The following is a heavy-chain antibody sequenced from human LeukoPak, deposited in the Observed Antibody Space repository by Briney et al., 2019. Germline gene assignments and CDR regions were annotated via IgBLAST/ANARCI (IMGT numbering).Heavy chain of an antibody. Sequence: ASVNVSCKASGYTFTSYGISWVRQAPGQGLEWMGWISAYNGNTNYAQKLQGRVTMTTDTSTSTAYMELRSLRSDDTAVYYCARNRKNFDHLDYWGQGTLVTVSS. V-gene: IGHV1-18*01. CDR3: ARNRKNFDHLDY. D-gene: IGHD3-9*01. J-gene: IGHJ4*02. CDR1: GYTFTSYG. CDR2: ISAYNGNT.